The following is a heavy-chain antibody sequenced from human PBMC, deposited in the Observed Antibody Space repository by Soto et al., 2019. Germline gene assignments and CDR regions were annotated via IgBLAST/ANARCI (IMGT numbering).Heavy chain of an antibody. J-gene: IGHJ6*02. D-gene: IGHD3-10*01. V-gene: IGHV4-30-2*01. CDR3: ADRPHNYYGLDL. Sequence: PSETLSLTCSVSGGSIRTLDYSWNWIRQPPGKAPESIGYVYENGNAYPEPSLKSRVTISIDVAKNQFSLKMTSITAADAGLYYCADRPHNYYGLDLCGQGTTVTVYS. CDR1: GGSIRTLDYS. CDR2: VYENGNA.